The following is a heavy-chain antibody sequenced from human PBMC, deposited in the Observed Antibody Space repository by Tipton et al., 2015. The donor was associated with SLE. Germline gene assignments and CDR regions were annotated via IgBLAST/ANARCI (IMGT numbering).Heavy chain of an antibody. CDR2: IYYSGST. CDR1: GGSISSSSYY. D-gene: IGHD5-18*01. CDR3: ASQDTAMVTGYYYYGMDV. Sequence: TLSLTCTVSGGSISSSSYYWGWIRQPPGKGLEWIGSIYYSGSTYYNPSLKSRVTISVDTSKNQFSLKLSSVTAADTAVYYCASQDTAMVTGYYYYGMDVWGQGTTVTVSS. J-gene: IGHJ6*02. V-gene: IGHV4-39*01.